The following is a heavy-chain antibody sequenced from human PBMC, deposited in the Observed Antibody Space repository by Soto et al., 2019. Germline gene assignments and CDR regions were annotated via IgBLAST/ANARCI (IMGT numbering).Heavy chain of an antibody. V-gene: IGHV4-59*01. D-gene: IGHD6-13*01. CDR3: ARGVNRPGIAAAGTWFDP. Sequence: ASETLSLTYTVSGGSISSYYWSWIRQPPGKGLEWIGYIYYSGSTNYNPPLKSRVTISVDTSKNQFSLKLSSVTAADTAVYYCARGVNRPGIAAAGTWFDPWGQGTLVTVSS. CDR1: GGSISSYY. CDR2: IYYSGST. J-gene: IGHJ5*02.